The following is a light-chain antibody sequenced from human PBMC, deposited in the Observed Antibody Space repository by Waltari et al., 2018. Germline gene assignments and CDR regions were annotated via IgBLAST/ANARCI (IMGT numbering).Light chain of an antibody. CDR2: KAS. J-gene: IGKJ4*01. Sequence: DIQMTQSPSTLSASVGDRVTITCRASQSLNSWLAWYQHKPVKAPKLLIYKASNLESWVPSRFSGSGSGTEFTLTISSLQPDDVATYYCQHYNGYPITYGGGTKVELK. CDR1: QSLNSW. CDR3: QHYNGYPIT. V-gene: IGKV1-5*03.